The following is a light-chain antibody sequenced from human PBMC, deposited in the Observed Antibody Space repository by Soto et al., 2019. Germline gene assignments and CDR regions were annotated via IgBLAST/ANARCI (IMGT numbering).Light chain of an antibody. CDR3: QQYNSYSWT. CDR2: DAS. Sequence: DIQMTQSPSTLSASVGDRVTITCRASQSISSWLAWYQQKPGKAPKLLIYDASSLESGVPSRFSGSGSGTGFTLTISSLQPDDFETYYCQQYNSYSWTFGQGTKVEIK. CDR1: QSISSW. J-gene: IGKJ1*01. V-gene: IGKV1-5*01.